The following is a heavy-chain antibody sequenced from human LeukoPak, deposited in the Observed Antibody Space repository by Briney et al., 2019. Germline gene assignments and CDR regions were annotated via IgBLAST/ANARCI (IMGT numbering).Heavy chain of an antibody. CDR1: GFTFSNYY. J-gene: IGHJ6*03. CDR3: ARGGYGHNMDV. Sequence: GGSLRLSCVGSGFTFSNYYTYWVRQAPGKGPVWVSRIKNAGDDPIYADSVKGRFTISRDNAKNTVYLQMNSLRAEDTAVYYCARGGYGHNMDVWGEGTTVTVSS. CDR2: IKNAGDDP. D-gene: IGHD3-10*01. V-gene: IGHV3-74*01.